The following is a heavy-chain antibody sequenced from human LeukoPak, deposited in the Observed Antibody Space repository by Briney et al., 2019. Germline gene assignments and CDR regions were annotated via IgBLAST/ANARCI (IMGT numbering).Heavy chain of an antibody. CDR1: GGTFSSYT. CDR2: IIPILGIA. D-gene: IGHD6-6*01. Sequence: SVKVSCKASGGTFSSYTISWVRQAPGQGLEWMGRIIPILGIANYAQKFQGRVTITADKSTSTAYMELSSLRSEDTAVYYCAREYSSSSWGCWGQGTLVTVSS. J-gene: IGHJ4*02. V-gene: IGHV1-69*04. CDR3: AREYSSSSWGC.